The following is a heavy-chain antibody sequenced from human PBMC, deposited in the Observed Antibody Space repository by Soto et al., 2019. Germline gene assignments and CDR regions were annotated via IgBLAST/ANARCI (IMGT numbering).Heavy chain of an antibody. Sequence: QVQLQESGPGLVKPSQTLSLTCTVSGDSISVGYYWSWIRQHPGKGLEWIGYVSPSGTTYYNPPLKSRVSISTDTSKNQFSLEVSSVTAADTAVYYCARDRGSYGMDVWGQGTTVTVSS. CDR1: GDSISVGYY. J-gene: IGHJ6*02. CDR3: ARDRGSYGMDV. V-gene: IGHV4-31*03. CDR2: VSPSGTT.